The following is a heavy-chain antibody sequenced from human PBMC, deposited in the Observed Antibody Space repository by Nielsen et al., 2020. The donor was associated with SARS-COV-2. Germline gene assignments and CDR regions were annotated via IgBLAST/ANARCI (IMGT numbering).Heavy chain of an antibody. Sequence: GESLKISCKGSGHSFSTYWIGWVRQMPGKGLEWMGRIDPSDSYTNYSPSFQGHVTISADKSISTAYLQWSSLKASDTAMYYCARHGDDFWSGYYYYWGQGTLVTVSS. CDR2: IDPSDSYT. V-gene: IGHV5-10-1*01. CDR1: GHSFSTYW. D-gene: IGHD3-3*01. CDR3: ARHGDDFWSGYYYY. J-gene: IGHJ4*02.